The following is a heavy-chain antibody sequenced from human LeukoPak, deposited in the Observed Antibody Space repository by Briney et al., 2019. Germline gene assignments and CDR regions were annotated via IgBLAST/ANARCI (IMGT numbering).Heavy chain of an antibody. CDR1: GFTFSSYE. CDR2: IYSGGST. Sequence: GGSLRLSCAASGFTFSSYEMNWVRQAPGKGLEWVSVIYSGGSTYYADSVKGRFTISRDNAKNSLYLQMNSLRAEDTAVYYCARAGVAGSNDYWGQGTLVTVSS. J-gene: IGHJ4*02. D-gene: IGHD6-19*01. V-gene: IGHV3-66*01. CDR3: ARAGVAGSNDY.